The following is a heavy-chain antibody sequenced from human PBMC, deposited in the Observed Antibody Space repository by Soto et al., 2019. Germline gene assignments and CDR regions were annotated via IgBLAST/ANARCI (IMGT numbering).Heavy chain of an antibody. J-gene: IGHJ6*02. CDR2: IIPIFGTA. Sequence: QVQLVQSGAEVKKPGSSVKVSCKASGGTFSSYAISWVRQAPGQGLEWMGGIIPIFGTANYAQKFQGRVTITADESTSTAYMELSSLRSEDTAVYYCARATYYYDSSGYYGYYYGMDVWGQGTTVTVSS. V-gene: IGHV1-69*01. CDR3: ARATYYYDSSGYYGYYYGMDV. CDR1: GGTFSSYA. D-gene: IGHD3-22*01.